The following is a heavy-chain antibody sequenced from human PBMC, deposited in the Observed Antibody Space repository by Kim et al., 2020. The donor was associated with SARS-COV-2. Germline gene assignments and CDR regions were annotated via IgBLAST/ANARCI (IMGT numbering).Heavy chain of an antibody. D-gene: IGHD3-22*01. CDR2: ISGSGGST. J-gene: IGHJ4*02. Sequence: GGSLRLSCAASGFTFSSYAMSWVRQAPGKGLEWVSAISGSGGSTYYADSVKGRFTISRDNSKNTLYLQMNSLRAEDTAVYYCAKATPNYYDSSGYYYHYWGQGTLVTVSS. V-gene: IGHV3-23*01. CDR3: AKATPNYYDSSGYYYHY. CDR1: GFTFSSYA.